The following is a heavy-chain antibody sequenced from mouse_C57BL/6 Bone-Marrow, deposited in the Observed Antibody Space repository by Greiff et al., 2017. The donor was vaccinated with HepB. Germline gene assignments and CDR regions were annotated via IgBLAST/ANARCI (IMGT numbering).Heavy chain of an antibody. J-gene: IGHJ1*03. V-gene: IGHV1-80*01. CDR2: IYPGDGDT. CDR3: ARWGSSTYWYFDV. Sequence: QVQLQQSGAELVKPGASVKISCKASGYAFSSYWMNWVKQRPGKGLEWIGQIYPGDGDTNYNGKFKGKATLTADKSSSTAYMQLSSLTSDDSAVYFCARWGSSTYWYFDVWGTGTTVTVSS. CDR1: GYAFSSYW. D-gene: IGHD1-1*01.